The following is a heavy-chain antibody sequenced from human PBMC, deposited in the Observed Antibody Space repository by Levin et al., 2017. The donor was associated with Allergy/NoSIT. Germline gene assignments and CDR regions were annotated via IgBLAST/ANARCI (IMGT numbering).Heavy chain of an antibody. CDR1: GYSFTSYW. D-gene: IGHD2-15*01. V-gene: IGHV5-51*01. Sequence: RGESLKISCKGSGYSFTSYWIGWVRQMPGKGLEWMGIIYPGDSDTRYSPSFQGQVTIPADKSISTAYLQWSSLKASDTAMYYCARGYCSGGSCYYGGAYWGQGTLVTVSS. CDR3: ARGYCSGGSCYYGGAY. CDR2: IYPGDSDT. J-gene: IGHJ4*02.